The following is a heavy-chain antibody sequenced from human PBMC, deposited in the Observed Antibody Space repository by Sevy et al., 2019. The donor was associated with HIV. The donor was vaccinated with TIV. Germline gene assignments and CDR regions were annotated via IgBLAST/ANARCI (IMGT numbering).Heavy chain of an antibody. J-gene: IGHJ6*02. CDR2: IYPGDSDT. Sequence: GESLKISCKGSGYRFTDYWIAWVRQRPGKGLEWMGIIYPGDSDTIYSPSFRGQVTISVDKSITTAYVKWSQLKASDTGIYYCARGARGTLPSYYYYGWDIWGQGTTVTVSS. CDR3: ARGARGTLPSYYYYGWDI. V-gene: IGHV5-51*01. CDR1: GYRFTDYW.